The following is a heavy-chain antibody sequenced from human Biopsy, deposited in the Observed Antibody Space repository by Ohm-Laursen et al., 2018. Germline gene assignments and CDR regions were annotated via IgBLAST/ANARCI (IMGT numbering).Heavy chain of an antibody. Sequence: SLRLSCAASGFTFSIYGMHWVRQAPGRGLEWVAVISYDGSGEYYADSLQGRFIISRDNPKNTVDLQMNSLRAEDTAVYFCARDGKRWDYSTYFSWHFDLWGRGTLVTVSS. CDR2: ISYDGSGE. CDR1: GFTFSIYG. D-gene: IGHD4-11*01. V-gene: IGHV3-30*03. J-gene: IGHJ2*01. CDR3: ARDGKRWDYSTYFSWHFDL.